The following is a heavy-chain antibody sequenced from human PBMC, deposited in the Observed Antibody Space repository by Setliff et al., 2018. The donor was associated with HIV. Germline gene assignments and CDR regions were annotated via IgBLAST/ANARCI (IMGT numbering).Heavy chain of an antibody. Sequence: PSETLSLTCAVSGYSIGSGYYWGWIRQPPGKGLEWIGTIHHSGSTYYNPSLKSRVTISVDTSKNQFSLRLSSVTAADSAVYYCARRRETIVVVIGIPNWYFDLWGRGTLVTVSS. V-gene: IGHV4-38-2*01. CDR2: IHHSGST. CDR1: GYSIGSGYY. D-gene: IGHD2-21*01. J-gene: IGHJ2*01. CDR3: ARRRETIVVVIGIPNWYFDL.